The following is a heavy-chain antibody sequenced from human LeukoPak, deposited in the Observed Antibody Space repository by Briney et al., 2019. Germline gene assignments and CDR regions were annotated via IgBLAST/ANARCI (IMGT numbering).Heavy chain of an antibody. V-gene: IGHV5-51*01. CDR3: ARRIAYNWNYDWFDP. D-gene: IGHD1-7*01. CDR1: GYRFTSYW. J-gene: IGHJ5*02. Sequence: GESLKISCKGSGYRFTSYWIGWVRPRPGKGVGWMGIIYPGESDTRYSPSFQGQVTISADKSISTAYLQWSSLKASDTAMYYCARRIAYNWNYDWFDPWGQGTLVTVSS. CDR2: IYPGESDT.